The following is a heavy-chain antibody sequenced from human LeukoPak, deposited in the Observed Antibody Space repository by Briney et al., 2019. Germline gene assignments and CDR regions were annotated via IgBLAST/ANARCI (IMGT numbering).Heavy chain of an antibody. D-gene: IGHD3-16*01. J-gene: IGHJ6*01. CDR3: ARDHDQRNYYYGMDV. CDR1: GGSISSGGYY. CDR2: ISYSGST. Sequence: SETLSLTCTVSGGSISSGGYYWSWIRQHPGQGLEWIGYISYSGSTYYNPSLKSRVTISVDTSKNQFSLKLSSVTAADTAVYYCARDHDQRNYYYGMDVWGQGTTVTVSS. V-gene: IGHV4-31*03.